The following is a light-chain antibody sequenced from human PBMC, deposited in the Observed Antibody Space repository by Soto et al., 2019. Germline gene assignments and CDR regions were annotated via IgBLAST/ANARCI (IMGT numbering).Light chain of an antibody. V-gene: IGKV3-11*01. CDR3: QQRTNWPLT. J-gene: IGKJ4*01. CDR1: QSVSSY. CDR2: DAF. Sequence: ETVLTQSPATLSLSPGERVTLSCRASQSVSSYLAWYQQKPGQAPRLLIYDAFNRATGIPARFSGSGSGTDFTLTISSLEPEDFAVYYCQQRTNWPLTFGGGTKVEIK.